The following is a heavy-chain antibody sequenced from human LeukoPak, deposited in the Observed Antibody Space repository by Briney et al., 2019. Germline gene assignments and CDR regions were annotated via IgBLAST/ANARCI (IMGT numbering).Heavy chain of an antibody. V-gene: IGHV3-48*04. J-gene: IGHJ2*01. CDR3: AGGGVMTFWYFDL. D-gene: IGHD3-16*01. Sequence: GGSLTLSCATSGFSFSNYRMHWVRQGPGKGLDWITDISSTGSVIFYADSVKGRFTISRDNAKESLFLQMSSLRAEDTAVYYCAGGGVMTFWYFDLWGRGTLVTVSS. CDR1: GFSFSNYR. CDR2: ISSTGSVI.